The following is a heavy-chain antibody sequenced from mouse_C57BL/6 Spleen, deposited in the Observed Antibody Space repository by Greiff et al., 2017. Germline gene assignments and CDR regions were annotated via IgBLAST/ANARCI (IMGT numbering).Heavy chain of an antibody. Sequence: EVKLQESGPELVKPGASVKISCKASGYSFTGYYMHWVKQSHGNILDWIGYIYPYNGVSSYNQKFKGKATLTVDKSSSTAYMELRSLTSEDSAVYYCARRGDYDGSPWYFDVWGTGTTVTVSS. CDR2: IYPYNGVS. CDR3: ARRGDYDGSPWYFDV. D-gene: IGHD2-4*01. J-gene: IGHJ1*03. CDR1: GYSFTGYY. V-gene: IGHV1-31*01.